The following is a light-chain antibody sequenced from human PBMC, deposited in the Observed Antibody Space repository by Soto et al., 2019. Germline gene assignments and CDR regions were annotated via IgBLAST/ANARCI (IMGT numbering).Light chain of an antibody. CDR3: QQYNSHSL. J-gene: IGKJ1*01. V-gene: IGKV1-5*01. CDR2: DAS. Sequence: PSTLSASIGDRVTITCRASQSISEWLAWYQQKPGKAPKVLIYDASTLKSGVPSRFSGSGSGTEFTLTISSLQPDDFATYYCQQYNSHSLFGQGTKVDI. CDR1: QSISEW.